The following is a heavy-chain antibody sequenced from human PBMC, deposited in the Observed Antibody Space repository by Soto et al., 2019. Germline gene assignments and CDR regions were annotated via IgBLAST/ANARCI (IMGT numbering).Heavy chain of an antibody. D-gene: IGHD5-18*01. CDR1: GYTFTSYA. J-gene: IGHJ4*02. CDR3: ARDPYSYDRASLSYFGY. V-gene: IGHV1-3*01. CDR2: INAGNGNT. Sequence: SVKVCCKASGYTFTSYAMHWVRQAPGQRLEWMGWINAGNGNTKYSQKFQGRVTITRDTSASTAYMELSSLRSEDTAVYYCARDPYSYDRASLSYFGYWGQGTLLTVSS.